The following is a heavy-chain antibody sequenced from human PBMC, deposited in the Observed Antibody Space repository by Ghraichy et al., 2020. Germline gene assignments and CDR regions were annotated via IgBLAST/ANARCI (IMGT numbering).Heavy chain of an antibody. CDR3: TTHTVTTIGYDAFDI. D-gene: IGHD4-17*01. V-gene: IGHV3-15*01. CDR1: GFTFSNAW. J-gene: IGHJ3*02. CDR2: IKSKTDGGTT. Sequence: GGSLRLSCAASGFTFSNAWMSWVRQAPGKGLEWVGRIKSKTDGGTTDYAAPVKGRFTISRDDSKNTLYLQMNSLKTEDTAVYYCTTHTVTTIGYDAFDIWGQGTMVTVSS.